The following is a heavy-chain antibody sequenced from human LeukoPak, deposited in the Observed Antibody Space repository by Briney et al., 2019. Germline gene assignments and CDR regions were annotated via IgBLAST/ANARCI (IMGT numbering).Heavy chain of an antibody. CDR2: IYYSGST. CDR3: ARVAAAGNDY. D-gene: IGHD6-13*01. V-gene: IGHV4-59*01. Sequence: SETLSLTCTVSGGAISSYYWSWIRQPPGKGLEWIGYIYYSGSTNYNPSLKSRVTISVDTSKNQFSLKLSSVTAADTAVYYCARVAAAGNDYWGQGTLVTVSS. CDR1: GGAISSYY. J-gene: IGHJ4*02.